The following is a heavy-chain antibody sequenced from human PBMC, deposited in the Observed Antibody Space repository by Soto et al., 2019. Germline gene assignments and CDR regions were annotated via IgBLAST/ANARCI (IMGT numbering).Heavy chain of an antibody. CDR3: ARMEEGLRYFDLFHPIYYMDV. Sequence: PGESLKISCKGSGYSFTSYWIGWVRQMPGKGLEWMGIIYPGDSDTRYSPSFQGQVTISADKSISTAYLQWSSLKASDTAIYYCARMEEGLRYFDLFHPIYYMDVWGKGTTVTVSS. CDR2: IYPGDSDT. J-gene: IGHJ6*03. CDR1: GYSFTSYW. D-gene: IGHD3-9*01. V-gene: IGHV5-51*01.